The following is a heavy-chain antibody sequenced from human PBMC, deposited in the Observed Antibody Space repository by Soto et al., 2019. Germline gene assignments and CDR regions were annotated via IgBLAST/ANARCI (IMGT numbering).Heavy chain of an antibody. D-gene: IGHD2-15*01. CDR3: ARGPSLEYCSGGSCYSGRPFDY. V-gene: IGHV4-34*01. Sequence: LSLTCAVYGGSFSGYYWSWIRQPPGEGLEWIGEINHSGSTNYNPSLKSRVTISVDTSKNQFSLKLSSVTAADTAVYYCARGPSLEYCSGGSCYSGRPFDYWGQGTLVTVSS. CDR2: INHSGST. J-gene: IGHJ4*02. CDR1: GGSFSGYY.